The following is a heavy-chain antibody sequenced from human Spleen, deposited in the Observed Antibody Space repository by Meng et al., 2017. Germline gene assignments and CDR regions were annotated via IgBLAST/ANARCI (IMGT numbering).Heavy chain of an antibody. Sequence: HGQYVKSGAKVKTPGAAVTLSCKASGYTFTSYAMHWVRQATGQRLEWMGWINAGNGNTKYSQKFQGRVTVTRDTSASTAYMELSSLRSEDTAVYYCARTRTYYDILTGHFDYWGQGTLVTVSS. CDR3: ARTRTYYDILTGHFDY. V-gene: IGHV1-3*01. CDR2: INAGNGNT. D-gene: IGHD3-9*01. J-gene: IGHJ4*02. CDR1: GYTFTSYA.